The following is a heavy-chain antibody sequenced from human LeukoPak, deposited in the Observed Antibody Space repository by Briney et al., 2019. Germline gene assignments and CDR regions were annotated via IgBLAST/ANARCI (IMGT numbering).Heavy chain of an antibody. CDR1: GYTFTSYY. CDR2: INPSGGST. Sequence: ASVKVSCKASGYTFTSYYMHWVRQAPGQELEWMGIINPSGGSTSYAQKFQGRVTMTRDTSTSTVYMELSSLRSEDTAVYYCAREGYYDSSGYYFLGYWGQGTLVTVPS. J-gene: IGHJ4*02. V-gene: IGHV1-46*01. CDR3: AREGYYDSSGYYFLGY. D-gene: IGHD3-22*01.